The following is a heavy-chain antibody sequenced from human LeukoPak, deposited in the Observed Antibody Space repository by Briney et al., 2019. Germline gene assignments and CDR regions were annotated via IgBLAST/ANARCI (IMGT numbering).Heavy chain of an antibody. D-gene: IGHD2-2*01. J-gene: IGHJ4*02. Sequence: SETLSLTCTVSGGSISSGTYYWGWIRQPPGKGLEWIGSIYYSGSTYYNPSLKSRVTISVDTSKNQCSLKLSSVTAADTAVYYCARLRIIVVVPPARLDYFDYWGQGTLVTVSS. CDR1: GGSISSGTYY. CDR2: IYYSGST. V-gene: IGHV4-39*01. CDR3: ARLRIIVVVPPARLDYFDY.